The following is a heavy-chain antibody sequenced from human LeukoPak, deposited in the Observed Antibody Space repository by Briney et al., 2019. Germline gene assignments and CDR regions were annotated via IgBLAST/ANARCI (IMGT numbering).Heavy chain of an antibody. CDR2: INPNSGGT. CDR1: GYTFTGYY. J-gene: IGHJ4*02. V-gene: IGHV1-2*02. CDR3: ARGTFLYSTSSALLWFGESFDY. D-gene: IGHD3-10*01. Sequence: ASVKVSCKASGYTFTGYYMHWVRQAPGQGLEWMGWINPNSGGTNYAQKFQGRVTMTRDTSISTAYMELSSLRSEDTAVYYCARGTFLYSTSSALLWFGESFDYWGQGTLVTVSS.